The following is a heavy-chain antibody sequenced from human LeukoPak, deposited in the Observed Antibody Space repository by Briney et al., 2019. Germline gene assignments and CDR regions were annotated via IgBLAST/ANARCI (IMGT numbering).Heavy chain of an antibody. CDR1: GGSISSHY. D-gene: IGHD3-22*01. CDR3: ARGRDSSGYYYYFDY. V-gene: IGHV4-59*11. J-gene: IGHJ4*02. CDR2: IYYSGST. Sequence: SETLSLTCTVSGGSISSHYWSWIQQPPGKGLEWIGYIYYSGSTNYNPSLKSRVTISVDTSKNQFSLKLSSVTAADTAVYYCARGRDSSGYYYYFDYWGQGTLVTVSS.